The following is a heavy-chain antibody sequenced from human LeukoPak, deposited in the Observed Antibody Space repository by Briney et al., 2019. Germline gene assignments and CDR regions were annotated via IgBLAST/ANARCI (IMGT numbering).Heavy chain of an antibody. J-gene: IGHJ6*03. D-gene: IGHD3-16*01. CDR1: GGSISSGGYS. V-gene: IGHV4-30-4*07. Sequence: SETLSLTCAVSGGSISSGGYSWSWIRQPPGKGLEWIGYIYYSGSTYYNPSLKSRVTISVDTSKNQFSLKLSSVTAADTAVYYCARVVRGSPYYYYYYMDVWGKGTTVTVSS. CDR3: ARVVRGSPYYYYYYMDV. CDR2: IYYSGST.